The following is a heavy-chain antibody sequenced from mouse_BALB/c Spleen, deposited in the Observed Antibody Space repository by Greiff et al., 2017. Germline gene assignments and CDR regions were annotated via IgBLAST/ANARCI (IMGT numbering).Heavy chain of an antibody. CDR2: ISSGGST. CDR3: ARVGPYYGSSENYFDD. CDR1: GFTFSSYA. D-gene: IGHD1-1*01. V-gene: IGHV5-6-5*01. Sequence: EVKLVESGGGLVKPGGSLKLSCAASGFTFSSYAMSWVRQTPEKRLEWVASISSGGSTYYPDSVKGRFTISRDNARNILYLQMSSLRSEDTAMYYCARVGPYYGSSENYFDDWGQGTTLTVSS. J-gene: IGHJ2*01.